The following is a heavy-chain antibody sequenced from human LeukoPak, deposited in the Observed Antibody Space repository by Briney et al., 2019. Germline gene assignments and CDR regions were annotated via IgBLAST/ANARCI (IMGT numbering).Heavy chain of an antibody. J-gene: IGHJ4*02. V-gene: IGHV4-4*07. CDR2: IYTSGST. CDR3: ARGVVIAPQTFDY. Sequence: SETLSLTCTVSGGSISSYFWSRIRQPAGKGLEWIGRIYTSGSTNYNPSLKSRVTMSVDTAKNQFSLKLSSVTAADTAVYYCARGVVIAPQTFDYWGQGTLVTVSS. D-gene: IGHD2-21*01. CDR1: GGSISSYF.